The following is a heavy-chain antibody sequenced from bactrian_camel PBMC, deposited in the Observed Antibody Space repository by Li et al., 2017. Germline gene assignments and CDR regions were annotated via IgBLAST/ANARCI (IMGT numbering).Heavy chain of an antibody. J-gene: IGHJ4*01. CDR2: IDDDGTA. CDR3: ATNRAVPTTCGCGWKTEITT. Sequence: HVQLVESGGGSVQEGGSLRLSCAVSGATHSYLCMAWFRQAPGKEREGVAGIDDDGTASYGNFVKGRFTISQDGAKNTVYLQMNDLESDDSAVYYCATNRAVPTTCGCGWKTEITTGGRGPRSPSP. CDR1: GATHSYLC. V-gene: IGHV3S53*01. D-gene: IGHD3*01.